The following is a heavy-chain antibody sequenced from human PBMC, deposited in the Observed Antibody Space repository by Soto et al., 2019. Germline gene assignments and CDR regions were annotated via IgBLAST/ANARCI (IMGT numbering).Heavy chain of an antibody. V-gene: IGHV4-31*03. CDR2: IYHIGST. J-gene: IGHJ4*02. CDR1: GGSISSGVYY. CDR3: ARLSYSSSTPSFDC. D-gene: IGHD6-6*01. Sequence: PSETLSLTCTVSGGSISSGVYYWSWIRHHPGNGLEWIGYIYHIGSTYYNPSLKSRVTISVDTSKNHFPLKLSSVTAADTAVYYCARLSYSSSTPSFDCWGQGTLVTVSS.